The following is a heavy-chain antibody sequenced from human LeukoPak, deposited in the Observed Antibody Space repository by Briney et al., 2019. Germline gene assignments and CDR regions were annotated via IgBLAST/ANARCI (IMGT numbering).Heavy chain of an antibody. J-gene: IGHJ4*02. CDR1: GYSISSGYY. Sequence: SETLSLTCAVSGYSISSGYYWGRIRQPPGKGLEWIGSIYHSGSTYYNPSLKSRVTISVDTSKNQFSLKLSSVTAADTAVYYCARRPDDYWGQGTLVTVSS. CDR2: IYHSGST. CDR3: ARRPDDY. D-gene: IGHD1-14*01. V-gene: IGHV4-38-2*01.